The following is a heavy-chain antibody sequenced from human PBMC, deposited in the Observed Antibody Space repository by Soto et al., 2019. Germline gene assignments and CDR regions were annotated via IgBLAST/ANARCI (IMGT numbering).Heavy chain of an antibody. V-gene: IGHV2-5*02. CDR2: IYWDDDK. CDR1: GFSLSTSGVG. D-gene: IGHD2-2*01. Sequence: SGPTLVNPTQTLTLTCTFSGFSLSTSGVGVGWIRQPPGKALEWLALIYWDDDKRYSPSLKSRLTITKDTSKNQVVLTMTNMDPVDTATYYCAHRPGYCSSTSCYGSGWFDPWGQGTLVTVSS. CDR3: AHRPGYCSSTSCYGSGWFDP. J-gene: IGHJ5*02.